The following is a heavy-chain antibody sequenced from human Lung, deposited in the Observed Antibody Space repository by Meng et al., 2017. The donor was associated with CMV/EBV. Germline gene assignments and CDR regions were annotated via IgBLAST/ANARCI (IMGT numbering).Heavy chain of an antibody. D-gene: IGHD2-2*01. CDR1: GFNLRNYD. Sequence: GESLKISCAVLGFNLRNYDVYWVRQAPGKGLEWAAVISSDGTKKQYADTVEGRFTISRDTSKNLLSLQMNSLRAEDTAVYYCARCQLAEDYYGMDVWGQGTTVTVSS. J-gene: IGHJ6*02. CDR3: ARCQLAEDYYGMDV. CDR2: ISSDGTKK. V-gene: IGHV3-30*07.